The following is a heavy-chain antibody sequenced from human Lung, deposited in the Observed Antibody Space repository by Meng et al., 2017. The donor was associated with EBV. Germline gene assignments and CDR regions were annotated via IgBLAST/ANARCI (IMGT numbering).Heavy chain of an antibody. CDR3: VRVDMG. V-gene: IGHV3-74*01. J-gene: IGHJ4*02. Sequence: EVHLVESGGGLVQPRGSLRLSCAASGFTFSRSWMQWVRQAPGKGLVWVSRINSDGTTTTYADSVKGRFTISRDNARNTLYLQMNSLTAEDTGVYYCVRVDMGWGQGTLVTVSS. CDR1: GFTFSRSW. D-gene: IGHD3-9*01. CDR2: INSDGTTT.